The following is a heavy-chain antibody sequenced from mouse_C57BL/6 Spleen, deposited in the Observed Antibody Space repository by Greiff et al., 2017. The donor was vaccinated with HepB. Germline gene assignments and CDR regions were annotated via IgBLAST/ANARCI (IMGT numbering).Heavy chain of an antibody. J-gene: IGHJ2*01. CDR2: ISSGGDYI. CDR3: TRDRLNYFDY. CDR1: GFTFSSYA. D-gene: IGHD1-2*01. V-gene: IGHV5-9-1*02. Sequence: EVKLMESGEGLVKPGGSLKLSCAASGFTFSSYAMSWVRQTPEKRLEWVAYISSGGDYIYYADTVKGRFTISRDNARNTLYLQMSSLKSEDTAMYYCTRDRLNYFDYWGQGTTLTVSS.